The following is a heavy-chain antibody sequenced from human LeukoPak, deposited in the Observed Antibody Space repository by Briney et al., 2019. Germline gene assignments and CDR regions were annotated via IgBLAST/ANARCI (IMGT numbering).Heavy chain of an antibody. V-gene: IGHV4-31*11. D-gene: IGHD3-10*01. CDR2: IYYSGST. Sequence: SETLSLTCAVYGGSFSGYYWSWIRQHPGKGLEWIGYIYYSGSTYYNPSLKSRVTISVDTSKNQFSLKLSSVTAADTAVYYCASLNYYGSGSYYDFWFDPWGQGTLVTVSS. J-gene: IGHJ5*02. CDR3: ASLNYYGSGSYYDFWFDP. CDR1: GGSFSGYY.